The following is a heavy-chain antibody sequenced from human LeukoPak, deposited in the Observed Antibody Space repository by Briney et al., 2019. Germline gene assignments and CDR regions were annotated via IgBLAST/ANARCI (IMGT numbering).Heavy chain of an antibody. Sequence: SETLSLTCTVSGGSISSYYWSWIRQPAGKGLEWIGRIYTSGSTNYNPSLKSRVTMSVDTSKNQFSLKLSSVTAADTAVYYCARGGPQWLVPYYFDYWGQGTLVTVSS. J-gene: IGHJ4*02. CDR1: GGSISSYY. CDR2: IYTSGST. V-gene: IGHV4-4*07. CDR3: ARGGPQWLVPYYFDY. D-gene: IGHD6-19*01.